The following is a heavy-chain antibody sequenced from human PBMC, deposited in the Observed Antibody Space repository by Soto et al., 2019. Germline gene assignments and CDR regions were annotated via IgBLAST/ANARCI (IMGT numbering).Heavy chain of an antibody. CDR1: GFTFSSYA. Sequence: GGSLRLSCAASGFTFSSYAMSWVRQAPGKGLEWVSAISGSGGSTYYADSVKGRFTISRDNSKNTPYLQMNSLRAEDTAVYYCAKAAPFTIFGVVISYFDYWGQGTLVTVSS. D-gene: IGHD3-3*01. J-gene: IGHJ4*02. CDR2: ISGSGGST. CDR3: AKAAPFTIFGVVISYFDY. V-gene: IGHV3-23*01.